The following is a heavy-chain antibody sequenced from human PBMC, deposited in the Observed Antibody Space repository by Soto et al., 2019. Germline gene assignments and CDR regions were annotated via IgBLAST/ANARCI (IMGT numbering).Heavy chain of an antibody. J-gene: IGHJ4*02. CDR1: GYTFTGYG. D-gene: IGHD2-15*01. CDR2: ISAYNGNT. Sequence: ASVKVSCKASGYTFTGYGVGWVRQAPGQGLEWMGWISAYNGNTNYAQKLQGRVTMTTDTSTSTAYMELRSLRSDDTAVYYCARDARVVEYYFDYWGQGTLVTVS. CDR3: ARDARVVEYYFDY. V-gene: IGHV1-18*01.